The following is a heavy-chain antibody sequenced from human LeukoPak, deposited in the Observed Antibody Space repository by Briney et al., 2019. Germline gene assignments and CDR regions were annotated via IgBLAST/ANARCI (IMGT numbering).Heavy chain of an antibody. CDR1: GFTFSSYS. CDR2: ISSSSSYI. J-gene: IGHJ1*01. CDR3: ARVKGRGILWFGEYFQH. Sequence: PGGSLRLSCAASGFTFSSYSMNWVRQAPGKGLEWVSSISSSSSYIYYADSVKGRFTISRDNAKNSLYLQMNSLRAEDTAVYYCARVKGRGILWFGEYFQHWGQGTLVTVSS. V-gene: IGHV3-21*01. D-gene: IGHD3-10*01.